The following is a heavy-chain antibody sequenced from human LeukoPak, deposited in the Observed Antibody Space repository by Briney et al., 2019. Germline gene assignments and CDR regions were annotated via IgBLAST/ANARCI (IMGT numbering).Heavy chain of an antibody. J-gene: IGHJ6*02. Sequence: ASVKVSCKASGYTFTSYYMHWVRQAPGQGLEWMGIINPSGGSTSYAQKFQGRVTMTRDTSTSTVYMELSSLRSEDTAVYYCARFIVGATDYYYYGMDIWGQGTTVTVSS. CDR2: INPSGGST. V-gene: IGHV1-46*01. D-gene: IGHD1-26*01. CDR3: ARFIVGATDYYYYGMDI. CDR1: GYTFTSYY.